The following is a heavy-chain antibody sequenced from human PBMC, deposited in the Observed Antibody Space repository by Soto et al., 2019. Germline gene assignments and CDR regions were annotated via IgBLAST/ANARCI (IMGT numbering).Heavy chain of an antibody. CDR3: ARDLPRVVVAATLHDYYYGMDV. D-gene: IGHD2-15*01. V-gene: IGHV1-18*01. Sequence: QVQLVQSGAEVKKPGASVKVSCKASGYTFISYGISWVRQAPGQGLEWMGWISAYNGNTNYAQKLQGRVTMTTDTATSTAYMELRSLRSDDTAVYYCARDLPRVVVAATLHDYYYGMDVWGQGTTVTVSS. CDR2: ISAYNGNT. J-gene: IGHJ6*02. CDR1: GYTFISYG.